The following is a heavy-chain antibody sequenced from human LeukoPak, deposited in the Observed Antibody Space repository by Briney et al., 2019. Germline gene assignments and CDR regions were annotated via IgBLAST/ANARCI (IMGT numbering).Heavy chain of an antibody. Sequence: PGGSLRRSCAASGFTFSSHSMNWVRQAPGKGREWVSSISSSSRYIYYADSVKGRFTISTDNAKNSLDLQMNSLRAEDTAVYYCARDRPTGYSSSCPDYWGQGTLVTVSS. CDR3: ARDRPTGYSSSCPDY. CDR1: GFTFSSHS. V-gene: IGHV3-21*01. J-gene: IGHJ4*02. CDR2: ISSSSRYI. D-gene: IGHD6-13*01.